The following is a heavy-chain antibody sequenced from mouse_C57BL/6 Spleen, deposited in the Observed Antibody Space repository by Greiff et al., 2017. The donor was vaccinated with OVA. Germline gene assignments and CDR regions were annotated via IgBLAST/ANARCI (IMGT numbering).Heavy chain of an antibody. Sequence: EVQLVESGGGLVKPGGSLKLSCAASGFTFSDYGMHWVRQAPEKGLEWVAYISSGSSTIYYADTVKGRFTISRDNAKNTLFLQMTSLRSEDTAMYYCARYGRGNYYAMDYWGQGTSVTVSS. CDR3: ARYGRGNYYAMDY. V-gene: IGHV5-17*01. CDR2: ISSGSSTI. J-gene: IGHJ4*01. CDR1: GFTFSDYG. D-gene: IGHD1-1*01.